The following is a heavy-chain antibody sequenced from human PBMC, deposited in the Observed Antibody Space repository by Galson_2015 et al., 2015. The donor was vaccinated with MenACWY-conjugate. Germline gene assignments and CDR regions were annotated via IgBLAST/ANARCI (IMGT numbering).Heavy chain of an antibody. D-gene: IGHD3-16*02. J-gene: IGHJ4*02. V-gene: IGHV7-4-1*02. Sequence: VKVSCQASGYPFTNFALNWVRQVPGPGPEWMGWIHTQTGNPTYARGFRGRFVFSLDTSVSTAYLQITSLEAEDTAVYYCARDFEYIWGSFRYMYFDYWGQGSLVTVLS. CDR1: GYPFTNFA. CDR2: IHTQTGNP. CDR3: ARDFEYIWGSFRYMYFDY.